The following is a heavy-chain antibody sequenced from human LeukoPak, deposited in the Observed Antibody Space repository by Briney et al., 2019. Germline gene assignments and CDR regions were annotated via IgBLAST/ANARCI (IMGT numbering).Heavy chain of an antibody. Sequence: SETLSLTCAVYGGSFSGYYWSWIRQPPGKGLEWIGEINHSGSTNYNPSLKSRVTISVDTSKNQFSLKLSSVTAADTAVYYCARGGPTVSHFDYWGQGTLVTVSS. CDR2: INHSGST. J-gene: IGHJ4*02. D-gene: IGHD1-26*01. CDR3: ARGGPTVSHFDY. V-gene: IGHV4-34*01. CDR1: GGSFSGYY.